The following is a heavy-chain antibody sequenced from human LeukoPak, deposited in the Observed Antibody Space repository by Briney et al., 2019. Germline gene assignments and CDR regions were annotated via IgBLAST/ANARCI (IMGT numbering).Heavy chain of an antibody. CDR1: GFTFSDYY. V-gene: IGHV3-11*04. CDR3: ATDHCSSTSCYVEY. Sequence: PGGSLRLSCAASGFTFSDYYMTWLRQAAGKGLEWVSYISGSGTTIYYADSVKGRFSISRDNAKNSLYLQMDSLRAEDTAVYYCATDHCSSTSCYVEYWGQGTLVTVSS. D-gene: IGHD2-2*01. CDR2: ISGSGTTI. J-gene: IGHJ4*02.